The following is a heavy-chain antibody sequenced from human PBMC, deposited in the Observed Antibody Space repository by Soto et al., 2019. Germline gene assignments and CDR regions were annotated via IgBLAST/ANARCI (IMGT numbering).Heavy chain of an antibody. CDR3: ARGKNYYDFWSGYSAYYYYGMDV. CDR2: INPSGGST. D-gene: IGHD3-3*01. Sequence: SVKVSCKASGYTFTSYYMHWVRQAPGQGLEWMGIINPSGGSTSYAQKFQGRVTVTRDTSTSTVYMELSSLRSEDTAVYYCARGKNYYDFWSGYSAYYYYGMDVWGQGTTVTVSS. CDR1: GYTFTSYY. J-gene: IGHJ6*02. V-gene: IGHV1-46*01.